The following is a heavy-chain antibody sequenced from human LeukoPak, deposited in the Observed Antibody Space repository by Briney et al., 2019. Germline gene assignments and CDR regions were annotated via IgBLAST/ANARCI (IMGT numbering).Heavy chain of an antibody. CDR3: ARESSRRGRYYFDY. D-gene: IGHD6-6*01. J-gene: IGHJ4*02. V-gene: IGHV1-18*01. Sequence: GASVKVSCKASGYAFTSYGISWVRQAPGQGLEWMGWISAYNGNTNYAQKLQGRVTMTTDTSTSTAYMELRSLRSDDTAVYYCARESSRRGRYYFDYWGQGTLVTVSS. CDR1: GYAFTSYG. CDR2: ISAYNGNT.